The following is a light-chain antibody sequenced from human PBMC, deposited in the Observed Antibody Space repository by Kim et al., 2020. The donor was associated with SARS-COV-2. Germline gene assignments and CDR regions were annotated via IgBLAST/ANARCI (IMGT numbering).Light chain of an antibody. J-gene: IGKJ1*01. CDR2: SAS. CDR3: QQSFQSPWT. CDR1: QGISSY. Sequence: ASVGDRVTSTCRASQGISSYLNWSQQRPGKPPKLLIYSASSLQSGVPSRFSASGSGTDFTLTISSLQPEDFATYYCQQSFQSPWTFGQGTKVDIK. V-gene: IGKV1-39*01.